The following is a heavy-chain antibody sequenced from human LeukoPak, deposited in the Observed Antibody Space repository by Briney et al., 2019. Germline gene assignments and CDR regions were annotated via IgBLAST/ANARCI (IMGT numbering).Heavy chain of an antibody. CDR1: GGSFSGYY. D-gene: IGHD3-10*01. J-gene: IGHJ6*04. V-gene: IGHV4-34*01. Sequence: SETLSLTCAVYGGSFSGYYWSWIRQPPRKRLGRIGEINHSGSTNYTPSLKRRVTISVDTSKNQFSLKLSSVTAADTAVYYWARTQIYGSGSYYIGNYYYYGMDVWGKGTTVTVSS. CDR2: INHSGST. CDR3: ARTQIYGSGSYYIGNYYYYGMDV.